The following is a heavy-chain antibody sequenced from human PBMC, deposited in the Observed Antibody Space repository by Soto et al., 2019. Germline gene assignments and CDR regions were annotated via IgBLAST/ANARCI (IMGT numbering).Heavy chain of an antibody. V-gene: IGHV3-13*04. CDR3: ARGSTMVRGVILDAFER. CDR2: IGTAGDT. CDR1: GFTFSSYD. D-gene: IGHD3-10*01. Sequence: PGGSLRLSCAASGFTFSSYDMHWFRQATGKGLEWVSAIGTAGDTYYPGSVKGRFTISRENAKNSLYLQMNSLRAGDTAVYYCARGSTMVRGVILDAFERWGKGKMVTV. J-gene: IGHJ3*02.